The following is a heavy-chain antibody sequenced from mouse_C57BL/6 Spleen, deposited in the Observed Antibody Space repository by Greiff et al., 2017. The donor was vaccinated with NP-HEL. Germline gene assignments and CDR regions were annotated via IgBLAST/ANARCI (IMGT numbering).Heavy chain of an antibody. CDR2: INPNNGGT. CDR1: GYTFTDYY. Sequence: VQLQQSGPELVKPGASVKISCKASGYTFTDYYMNWVKQSHGKSLEWIGDINPNNGGTSYNQKFKGKATLTVDKSSSTAYMVLRSLTSEDSAVYYCARWGGTGAMDYWGQGTSVTVSS. D-gene: IGHD3-3*01. CDR3: ARWGGTGAMDY. V-gene: IGHV1-26*01. J-gene: IGHJ4*01.